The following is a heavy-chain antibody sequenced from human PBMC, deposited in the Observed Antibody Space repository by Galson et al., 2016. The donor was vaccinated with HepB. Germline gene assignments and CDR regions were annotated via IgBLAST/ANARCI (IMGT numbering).Heavy chain of an antibody. V-gene: IGHV3-11*06. Sequence: SLRLSCAVSGFPFDLFFMSWIRQAPGKGLEWVSYIGTEVDDAGYADAVKGRFTVSRDNAKNLLYLDMHALIAADTATYYCARDVRGAFDIWGQGTVVTVSS. D-gene: IGHD3-10*01. CDR3: ARDVRGAFDI. CDR1: GFPFDLFF. CDR2: IGTEVDDA. J-gene: IGHJ3*02.